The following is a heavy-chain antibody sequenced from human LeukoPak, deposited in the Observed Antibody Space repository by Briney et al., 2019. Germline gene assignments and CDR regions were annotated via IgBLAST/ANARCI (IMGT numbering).Heavy chain of an antibody. J-gene: IGHJ4*02. CDR2: ISYSSTFL. V-gene: IGHV3-21*06. Sequence: GRSLRLSCEGSGFTFSTFSLNWVRQAPGKGLEWVASISYSSTFLDYADSVKGRFTISRDNTQNSVYLEMNSLRDEDTAAYFCARGGDGHNSYLDFWGQGTLVTVS. CDR1: GFTFSTFS. CDR3: ARGGDGHNSYLDF. D-gene: IGHD1-1*01.